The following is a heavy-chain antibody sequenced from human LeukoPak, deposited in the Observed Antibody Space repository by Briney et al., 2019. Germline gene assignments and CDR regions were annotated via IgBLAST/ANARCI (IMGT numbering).Heavy chain of an antibody. Sequence: GGSLRLSCAASGFTFSSYAMHWVRQAPGKGLEWVAVISYDGSNKYYADSVKGRFTISRDNSKNTLYLQMNSLRAEDTAVYYCARELDDSSGYYSEGGFDYWGQGTLVTVSS. CDR3: ARELDDSSGYYSEGGFDY. J-gene: IGHJ4*02. V-gene: IGHV3-30-3*01. CDR1: GFTFSSYA. D-gene: IGHD3-22*01. CDR2: ISYDGSNK.